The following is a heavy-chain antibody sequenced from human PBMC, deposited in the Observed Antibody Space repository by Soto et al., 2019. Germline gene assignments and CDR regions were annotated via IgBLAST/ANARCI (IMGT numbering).Heavy chain of an antibody. J-gene: IGHJ6*02. V-gene: IGHV1-2*04. Sequence: ASVKVSCKASGYTFTGYYMHWVRQAPGQGLEWMGGINPNSGGTNYAQKCQGWVTMTRDTSISTAYMELSRLRSDDTAVYYCARGDIVVVSDVRYGMDVWGQGTTVTVSS. D-gene: IGHD2-15*01. CDR1: GYTFTGYY. CDR3: ARGDIVVVSDVRYGMDV. CDR2: INPNSGGT.